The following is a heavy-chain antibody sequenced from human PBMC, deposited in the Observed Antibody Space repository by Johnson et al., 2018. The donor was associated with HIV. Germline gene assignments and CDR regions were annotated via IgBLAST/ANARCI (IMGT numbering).Heavy chain of an antibody. J-gene: IGHJ3*02. CDR1: GFPFSDHD. Sequence: VQLVESGGGLVHPGGSLRLSCAASGFPFSDHDMHWVRQTEGKGLEWVSAIGTIGDTHYHGSVKGRFTISSENATNFLYLQMNSLAAGDTAVYYCARGRPGGPNLLDAAGNDAFDIWGQGTMVTVSS. CDR3: ARGRPGGPNLLDAAGNDAFDI. CDR2: IGTIGDT. D-gene: IGHD6-13*01. V-gene: IGHV3-13*01.